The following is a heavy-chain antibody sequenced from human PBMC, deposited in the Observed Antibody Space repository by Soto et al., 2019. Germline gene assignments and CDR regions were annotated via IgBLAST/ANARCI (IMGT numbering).Heavy chain of an antibody. CDR1: GFTFSSYA. J-gene: IGHJ4*02. V-gene: IGHV3-23*01. D-gene: IGHD2-21*02. CDR2: ISGSGGST. Sequence: PGGSLRLSCAASGFTFSSYAMSWVRQAPGKGLEWVSAISGSGGSTYYADSVKGRFTISRDNSKNTLYLQMNSLRAEDTAVYYCAKDSRHCGGDCYYFDYWGQGTLVTVSA. CDR3: AKDSRHCGGDCYYFDY.